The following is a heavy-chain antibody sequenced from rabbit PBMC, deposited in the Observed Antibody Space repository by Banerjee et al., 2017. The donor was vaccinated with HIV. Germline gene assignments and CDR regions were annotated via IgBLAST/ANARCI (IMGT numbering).Heavy chain of an antibody. J-gene: IGHJ4*01. V-gene: IGHV1S40*01. CDR3: ARARYASSSGYYIAEYYFNL. CDR2: IGASSSDST. CDR1: GFSFSNNYY. Sequence: QSLEESGGDLVKPGASLTLTCTASGFSFSNNYYMCWVRQAPGKGLEWIACIGASSSDSTYYASWAKGRFTISKTSSTTVTLQMTSLTAADTATYFCARARYASSSGYYIAEYYFNLWGPGTLVTVS. D-gene: IGHD1-1*01.